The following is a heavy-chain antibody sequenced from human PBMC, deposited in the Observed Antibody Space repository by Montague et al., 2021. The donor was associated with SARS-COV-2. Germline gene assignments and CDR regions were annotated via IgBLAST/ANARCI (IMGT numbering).Heavy chain of an antibody. Sequence: SETLSLTCSVSGGSIGSCNCSWLRHPPGTGLVWIGNINYSGSNTYSPSFKRRVTISIDTPKNQFSLKLRSVTAADTAVYYCARSLDPSGTYCLPYWGQGTLVTVSS. V-gene: IGHV4-59*01. D-gene: IGHD3-10*01. CDR1: GGSIGSCN. CDR2: INYSGSN. CDR3: ARSLDPSGTYCLPY. J-gene: IGHJ4*02.